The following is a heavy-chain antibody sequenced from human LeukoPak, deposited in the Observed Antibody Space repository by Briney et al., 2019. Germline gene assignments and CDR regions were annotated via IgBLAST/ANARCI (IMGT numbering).Heavy chain of an antibody. CDR3: ARLVFLYGDYGYYYMDV. CDR2: INHSVST. D-gene: IGHD4-17*01. CDR1: GASFSGYY. Sequence: SETLSLTCAVYGASFSGYYWSWIRQPPGKGLEWIGEINHSVSTNYNPSLKSRVTISVDTSKNQFSLKLSSVTAADTAVYYCARLVFLYGDYGYYYMDVWGKGTTVTVSS. V-gene: IGHV4-34*01. J-gene: IGHJ6*03.